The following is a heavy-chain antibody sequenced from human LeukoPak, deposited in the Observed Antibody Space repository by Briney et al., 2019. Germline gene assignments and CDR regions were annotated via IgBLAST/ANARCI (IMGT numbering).Heavy chain of an antibody. V-gene: IGHV3-30*04. Sequence: GGSLRLSCAASGFTFSGYTMHWVRQAPGKGLEWVAVMSYDGNNKYYADSVKGRFTISRDNSKNTLYLQMNSLRAEDTAVYYCARDQGIFGSGWYGDAFDIWGQGTMVTVSS. CDR3: ARDQGIFGSGWYGDAFDI. D-gene: IGHD6-19*01. CDR2: MSYDGNNK. CDR1: GFTFSGYT. J-gene: IGHJ3*02.